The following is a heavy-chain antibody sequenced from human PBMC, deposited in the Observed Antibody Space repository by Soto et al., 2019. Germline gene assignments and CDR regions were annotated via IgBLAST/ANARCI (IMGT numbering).Heavy chain of an antibody. V-gene: IGHV1-69*01. Sequence: QVQLVQSGAEVKKPGSSVKVSCKASVGTYRSYGINWVRQAPGQGLEWMGGIIPLFRTTNYAQKFQGRVTITADESTSTGYMELSSLRSEDTAVYYCARGVPYYYNSSGSPFDYWGQGTLVTVSS. CDR2: IIPLFRTT. CDR1: VGTYRSYG. CDR3: ARGVPYYYNSSGSPFDY. J-gene: IGHJ4*02. D-gene: IGHD3-22*01.